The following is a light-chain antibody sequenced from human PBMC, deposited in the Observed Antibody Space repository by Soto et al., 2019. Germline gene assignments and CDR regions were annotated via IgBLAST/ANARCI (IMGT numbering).Light chain of an antibody. CDR1: SSDIGSNS. CDR2: AND. V-gene: IGLV1-44*01. Sequence: QAVVTQPPSASRTPGQRVTIPCSGSSSDIGSNSVNWYQQLPGAAPRLLIYANDHRPSGVPDRFSASKSGTSASLAISGVRSEDEAFYYYATWSDSLKGWVFGGGTKVTVL. J-gene: IGLJ3*02. CDR3: ATWSDSLKGWV.